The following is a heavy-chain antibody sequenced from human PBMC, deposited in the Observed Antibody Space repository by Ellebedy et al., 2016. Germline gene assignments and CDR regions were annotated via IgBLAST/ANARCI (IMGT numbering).Heavy chain of an antibody. CDR2: VYHTGSA. V-gene: IGHV4-30-2*01. CDR1: GVTMSRGGDS. CDR3: ARVDGYGYFDS. J-gene: IGHJ4*02. D-gene: IGHD2-15*01. Sequence: SETLSLTCAVSGVTMSRGGDSWSWIRHPPGKGLEWIGNVYHTGSAYYNESLRSRLTISVDGSKNHFSLDLRSVTAADTAVYYCARVDGYGYFDSWGQGILVTVSS.